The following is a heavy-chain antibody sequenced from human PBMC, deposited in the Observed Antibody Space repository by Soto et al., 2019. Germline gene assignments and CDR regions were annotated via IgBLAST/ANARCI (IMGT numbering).Heavy chain of an antibody. J-gene: IGHJ6*02. D-gene: IGHD6-25*01. V-gene: IGHV4-31*03. CDR2: IYYSGST. CDR1: VGTFSSVGHY. Sequence: PSESLSLNCPVSVGTFSSVGHYWTCIPQQPGKGLVWIGYIYYSGSTDYNPSLKSRVTISVGRSKNKFYLNLSSVTAADTAIYYCARESGGYESSTRYGLAVWGQGTTVTVSS. CDR3: ARESGGYESSTRYGLAV.